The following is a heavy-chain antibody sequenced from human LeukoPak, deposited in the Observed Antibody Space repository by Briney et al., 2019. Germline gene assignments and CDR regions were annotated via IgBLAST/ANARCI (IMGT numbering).Heavy chain of an antibody. CDR1: GITISNYG. D-gene: IGHD3-10*01. V-gene: IGHV3-23*01. J-gene: IGHJ4*02. CDR3: AKRGVVVRVFLVGFHKEAYYFDS. CDR2: LSGSAGGT. Sequence: GGSLRLSCGVSGITISNYGMSWVRQAPGKGREWVAGLSGSAGGTNYADSVKGRFTISRDNSKNTLFLQMDRLRAEDTAVYFCAKRGVVVRVFLVGFHKEAYYFDSWGQGAQVTVSS.